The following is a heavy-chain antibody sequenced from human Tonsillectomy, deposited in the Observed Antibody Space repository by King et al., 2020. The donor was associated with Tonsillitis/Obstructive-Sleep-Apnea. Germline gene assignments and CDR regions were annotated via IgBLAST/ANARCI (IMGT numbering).Heavy chain of an antibody. D-gene: IGHD3-3*01. CDR1: GFTCSSYA. CDR3: AIGYYDFWSGYSPDLYYFDY. V-gene: IGHV3-23*04. J-gene: IGHJ4*02. CDR2: ILGSGGIT. Sequence: VQLVESGGGLVQPGGSLRLSCAASGFTCSSYAMSWVRQAPGKGLEWGSAILGSGGITYYADSVKGRFTNSRDNSKNTLYLQMNSLRAEDTAVYYCAIGYYDFWSGYSPDLYYFDYWGQGTLVTVSS.